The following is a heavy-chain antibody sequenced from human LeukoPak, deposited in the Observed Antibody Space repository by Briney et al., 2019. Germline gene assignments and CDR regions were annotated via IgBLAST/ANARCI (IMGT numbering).Heavy chain of an antibody. J-gene: IGHJ4*02. V-gene: IGHV3-23*01. CDR1: GFTFSSYA. CDR2: IRGSGASI. Sequence: GGSLRLSCAASGFTFSSYAMSWVRRAPGKGLEWVSVIRGSGASIYYADSVKGRFTISRDNSKNTLYLQMNSLRAEDTAVYYCAKDAPRYYYGSGSYYNSWGQGTLVTVSS. D-gene: IGHD3-10*01. CDR3: AKDAPRYYYGSGSYYNS.